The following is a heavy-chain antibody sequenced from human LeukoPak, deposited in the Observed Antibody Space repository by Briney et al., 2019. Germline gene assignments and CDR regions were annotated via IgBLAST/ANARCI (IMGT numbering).Heavy chain of an antibody. J-gene: IGHJ4*02. V-gene: IGHV3-21*01. CDR2: ISSSSSYI. CDR1: GFTFSTYS. CDR3: ARLRTTGTFDY. Sequence: GGSLRLSCAASGFTFSTYSMNWVRQAPGKGLEWVSSISSSSSYIYYADLVKGRFTISRDNAKNSLYLQMNSLRAEDTALYYCARLRTTGTFDYWGQGTLVTVSS. D-gene: IGHD1-1*01.